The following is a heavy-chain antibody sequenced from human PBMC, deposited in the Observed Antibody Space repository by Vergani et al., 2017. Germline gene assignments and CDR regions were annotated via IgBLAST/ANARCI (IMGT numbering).Heavy chain of an antibody. J-gene: IGHJ4*02. CDR1: GFTFSNYS. D-gene: IGHD3-16*01. CDR2: ISSSSSYI. CDR3: AKHFRGWGIDY. Sequence: EVQLVESGGGLVKPGGSLRLSCAASGFTFSNYSMNWVRQAPGKGLEWVSSISSSSSYIYYAVSVKGRFTIYRDNAKNSLYLQMNSLRAEDTAVYYCAKHFRGWGIDYWGQGTQVIVSS. V-gene: IGHV3-21*01.